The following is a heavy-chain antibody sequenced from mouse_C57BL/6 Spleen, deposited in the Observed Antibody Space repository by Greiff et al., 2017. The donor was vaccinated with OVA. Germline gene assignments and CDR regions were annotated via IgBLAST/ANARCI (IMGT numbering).Heavy chain of an antibody. J-gene: IGHJ2*01. D-gene: IGHD2-3*01. Sequence: EVKLMESGGDLVKPGGSLKLSCAASGFTFSSYGMSWVRQTPDKRLEWVATLSSGGSYTYYPDSVKGRFTISRDNAKNTLYLQMSSLKSEDTAMYYCARHEDGYSFDYWGQGTTLTVSS. CDR1: GFTFSSYG. V-gene: IGHV5-6*01. CDR2: LSSGGSYT. CDR3: ARHEDGYSFDY.